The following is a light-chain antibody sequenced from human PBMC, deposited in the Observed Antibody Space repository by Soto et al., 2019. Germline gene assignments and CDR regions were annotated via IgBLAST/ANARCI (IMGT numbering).Light chain of an antibody. J-gene: IGLJ2*01. CDR1: TSDVGGYDF. CDR3: TSYTTRSTLV. Sequence: QSALAQPASVSGSPGQSITISCTGTTSDVGGYDFVSWYQQHPGKAPKLMIYEVISRPSGVSDRFSGSKSGNTASLIIAGLQAEDEGEYYCTSYTTRSTLVFGGGTKVTVL. CDR2: EVI. V-gene: IGLV2-14*01.